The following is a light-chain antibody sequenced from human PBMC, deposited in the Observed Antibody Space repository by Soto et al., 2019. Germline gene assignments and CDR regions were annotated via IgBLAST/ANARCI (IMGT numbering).Light chain of an antibody. CDR1: QSISNY. CDR3: QQSYTTPIT. V-gene: IGKV1-39*01. CDR2: AAS. Sequence: DTEITQTPSSLSASVGDRVTITCRASQSISNYLNWYQQKPGKAPKLLIYAASSLQSGVPSRFSGSGSGTDFTLTISSLQPEDFATYYCQQSYTTPITFGQGTRLEIK. J-gene: IGKJ5*01.